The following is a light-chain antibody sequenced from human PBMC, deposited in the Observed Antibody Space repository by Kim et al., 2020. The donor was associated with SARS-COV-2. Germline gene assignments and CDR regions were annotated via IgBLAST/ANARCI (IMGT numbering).Light chain of an antibody. J-gene: IGLJ2*01. Sequence: SYELTQPPSVSVSPGPTARITCSGDALPKKYAYWYQQKSGQAPVLVIYEDSKRPSGIGERFPGPSSGTMVTLTISGAQVEDDADYYCYSTDSRGNHVVFG. CDR1: ALPKKY. CDR2: EDS. V-gene: IGLV3-10*01. CDR3: YSTDSRGNHVV.